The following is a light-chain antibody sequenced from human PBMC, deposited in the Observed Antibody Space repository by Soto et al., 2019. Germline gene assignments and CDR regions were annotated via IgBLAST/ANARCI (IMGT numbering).Light chain of an antibody. J-gene: IGKJ1*01. V-gene: IGKV3-20*01. Sequence: EIVLTQSPDILSLSPGERATLSCRASQTVGSNLAWHQQKPGQAPRLLIYGASTRASETQASFSGSGSGTEFTLTIRRLEPEDFAEYYCKQYGSSGTFGQGTKVDIK. CDR2: GAS. CDR3: KQYGSSGT. CDR1: QTVGSN.